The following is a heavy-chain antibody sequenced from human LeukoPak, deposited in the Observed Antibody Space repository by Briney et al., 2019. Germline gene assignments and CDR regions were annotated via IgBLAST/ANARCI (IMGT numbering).Heavy chain of an antibody. CDR1: GFTFSSYG. Sequence: AGGSLRLSCAASGFTFSSYGMHWVRQAPGKGLEWVAVISYDGSNKYYADSVKGRFTISRDNSKNTLYLQMNSLRAEDTAVYYCAKDLEFRLLWFGPPGDIWGQGTMVTVSS. CDR3: AKDLEFRLLWFGPPGDI. D-gene: IGHD3-10*01. CDR2: ISYDGSNK. V-gene: IGHV3-30*18. J-gene: IGHJ3*02.